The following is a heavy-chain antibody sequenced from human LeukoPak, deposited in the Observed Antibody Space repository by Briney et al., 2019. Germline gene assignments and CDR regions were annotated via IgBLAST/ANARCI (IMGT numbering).Heavy chain of an antibody. V-gene: IGHV3-23*01. CDR1: GLTFSGYA. CDR2: ISGSGNST. J-gene: IGHJ4*02. CDR3: AKVLVLVSANRYYFDY. D-gene: IGHD2-15*01. Sequence: PGGSLRLPCAASGLTFSGYAMSWVRQAPGKGLEWVSLISGSGNSTYYADSVKGRFTISRDNSKNTLYLQMNSLRAEDTAVYYCAKVLVLVSANRYYFDYWGQGTLVTVSS.